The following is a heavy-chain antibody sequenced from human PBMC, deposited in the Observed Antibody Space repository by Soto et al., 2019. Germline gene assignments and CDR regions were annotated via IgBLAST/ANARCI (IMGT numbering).Heavy chain of an antibody. V-gene: IGHV3-23*01. Sequence: GGSLILSCASSGFTFSDFVMSLVRQAPGKGLEWVSVISASGDATYYAASVKGRFTLSRDNSKNTLFLQMNSLTVADTAVYYCAKKVTIYAVDPADFWGQGTQVTVSS. CDR3: AKKVTIYAVDPADF. CDR2: ISASGDAT. D-gene: IGHD3-3*01. CDR1: GFTFSDFV. J-gene: IGHJ4*02.